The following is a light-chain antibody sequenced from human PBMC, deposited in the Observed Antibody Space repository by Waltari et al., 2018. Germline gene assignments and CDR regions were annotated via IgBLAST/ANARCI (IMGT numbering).Light chain of an antibody. CDR3: QQYNNWPLT. CDR2: AAS. J-gene: IGKJ1*01. CDR1: QRVSSD. V-gene: IGKV3-15*01. Sequence: EMVMTQSPATLPVSPGERAPLPCRASQRVSSDLAWYQQKSGQAPRLLIYAASNRATGIPARFNGGGSGTEFTLTISSLQSGDSAVYYCQQYNNWPLTFGQGTKVEIK.